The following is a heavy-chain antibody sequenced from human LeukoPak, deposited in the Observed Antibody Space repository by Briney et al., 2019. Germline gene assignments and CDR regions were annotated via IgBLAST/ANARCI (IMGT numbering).Heavy chain of an antibody. Sequence: PSETLSLTCAVYGGSFSGYYWSWIRQPLGKGLEWIGEINHSGSTNYNPSLKSRVTISVDTSKNQFSLKLSSVTAADTAVYYCARRGYYYDSSGYYQWFYYFDYWGQGTLVTVSS. CDR1: GGSFSGYY. CDR2: INHSGST. D-gene: IGHD3-22*01. CDR3: ARRGYYYDSSGYYQWFYYFDY. J-gene: IGHJ4*02. V-gene: IGHV4-34*01.